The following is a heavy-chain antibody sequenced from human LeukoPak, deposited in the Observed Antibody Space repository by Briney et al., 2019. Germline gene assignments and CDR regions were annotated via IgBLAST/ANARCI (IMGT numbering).Heavy chain of an antibody. CDR3: AKIWAPSNFDY. Sequence: GGSLRLSCAASGFTFSSYGMHWVRQAPGKGLEWVAVISYDGSNKYYADSVKGRFTISRDNSKNTLYLQMSSLRAEDTAVYYCAKIWAPSNFDYWGQGTLVTVSS. CDR2: ISYDGSNK. V-gene: IGHV3-30*18. D-gene: IGHD7-27*01. CDR1: GFTFSSYG. J-gene: IGHJ4*02.